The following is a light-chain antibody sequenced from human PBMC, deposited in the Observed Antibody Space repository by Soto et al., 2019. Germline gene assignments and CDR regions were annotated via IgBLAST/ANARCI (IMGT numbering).Light chain of an antibody. CDR1: QSISGW. V-gene: IGKV1-5*03. Sequence: DIQMTQSPSTLSASVGDRVTITCRASQSISGWLAWFQQKPGKAPRLLIFTASSLDSGVPSRFSGSGSGTEFTLTISSLQPDDFATYYCQQYNSFPWTFGQGTKVDIK. CDR2: TAS. J-gene: IGKJ1*01. CDR3: QQYNSFPWT.